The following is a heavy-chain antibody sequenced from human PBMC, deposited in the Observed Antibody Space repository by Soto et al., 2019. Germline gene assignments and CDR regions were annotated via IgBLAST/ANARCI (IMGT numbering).Heavy chain of an antibody. CDR1: GFTFSNAW. CDR3: ATDGLISGATLDY. V-gene: IGHV3-15*01. Sequence: EVHLVESGGGLVEPGGSLRLSCAASGFTFSNAWMGWVRQAPGKGLEWVGRIKSKTHGGTREYAAPVKGKFSISRDDSTNTLYLEMNSLKTEDTAVYYCATDGLISGATLDYWGQGTLVTVSS. D-gene: IGHD1-26*01. J-gene: IGHJ4*02. CDR2: IKSKTHGGTR.